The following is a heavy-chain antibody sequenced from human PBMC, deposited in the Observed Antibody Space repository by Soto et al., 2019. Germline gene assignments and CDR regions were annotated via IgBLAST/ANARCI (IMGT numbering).Heavy chain of an antibody. J-gene: IGHJ2*01. Sequence: SETLSLTCAVYGGSFSGYYWSWIRQPPGKGLEWIGEINHSGSTNYNPSLKSRVTISVDTSKNQFSLKLSSVTAADTAVYYCASRAVAGCYFDLWGRGTLVTVSS. CDR1: GGSFSGYY. CDR3: ASRAVAGCYFDL. V-gene: IGHV4-34*01. CDR2: INHSGST. D-gene: IGHD6-19*01.